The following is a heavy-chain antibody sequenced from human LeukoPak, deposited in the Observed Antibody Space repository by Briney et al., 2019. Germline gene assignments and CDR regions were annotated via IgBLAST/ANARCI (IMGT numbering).Heavy chain of an antibody. D-gene: IGHD2-2*01. CDR1: GFTFSSYS. CDR2: ISSSSGTI. Sequence: GGSLRLSCAASGFTFSSYSMNWVRQAPGKGLEWVSYISSSSGTIYYADSVKGRFTISRDNAKNSLYLQMNSLRAEDTAVYYCARDSNGVDVWGKGTTVTVSS. CDR3: ARDSNGVDV. V-gene: IGHV3-48*01. J-gene: IGHJ6*04.